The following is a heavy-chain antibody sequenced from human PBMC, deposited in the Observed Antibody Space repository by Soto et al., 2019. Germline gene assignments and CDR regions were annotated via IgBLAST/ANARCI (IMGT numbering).Heavy chain of an antibody. CDR3: ARDKARLQLGGNYYYILDV. CDR2: IMPVFPTP. D-gene: IGHD1-1*01. J-gene: IGHJ6*02. CDR1: GGTFSTSA. Sequence: QVQLVQSGAEVKKPGSSVKVSCKASGGTFSTSAISWVRQAPGQGLEWVGGIMPVFPTPDYAQKFQGRVTITADESTTTAYLELTSLRTDDTAVYYCARDKARLQLGGNYYYILDVWGQGTAITVSS. V-gene: IGHV1-69*12.